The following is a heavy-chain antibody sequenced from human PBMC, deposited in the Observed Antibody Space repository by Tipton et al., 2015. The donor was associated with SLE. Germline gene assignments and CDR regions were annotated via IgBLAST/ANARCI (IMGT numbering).Heavy chain of an antibody. J-gene: IGHJ5*02. Sequence: LRLSCAVYDDSVSGYHWSWIRQPPGKGLEWIGEINHGGDTDYNPSLKSRVTMSIDTSNNQFSLRLTSVTAADTAVYYCARLSGDGTDYQGCFDPWGQGTLVTVSS. D-gene: IGHD2-8*02. CDR3: ARLSGDGTDYQGCFDP. V-gene: IGHV4-34*01. CDR2: INHGGDT. CDR1: DDSVSGYH.